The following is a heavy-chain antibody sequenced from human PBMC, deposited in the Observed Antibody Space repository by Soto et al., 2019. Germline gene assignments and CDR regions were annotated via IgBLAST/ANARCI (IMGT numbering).Heavy chain of an antibody. J-gene: IGHJ4*02. V-gene: IGHV3-66*01. CDR2: IYSGGGST. CDR1: GFTVSSNY. Sequence: EVQLVESGGGMVQPGGSLRLSCAASGFTVSSNYMSWVRQAPGKGLEWVSIIYSGGGSTYYADSVKGRFTISRDISNNTLYLQMTSLRAEDTAVYYCASSYSSGWWRFLDWGQGTLVTVSS. CDR3: ASSYSSGWWRFLD. D-gene: IGHD6-19*01.